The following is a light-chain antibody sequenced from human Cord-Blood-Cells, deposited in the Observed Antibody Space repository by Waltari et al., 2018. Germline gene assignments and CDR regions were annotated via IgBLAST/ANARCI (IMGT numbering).Light chain of an antibody. Sequence: EIVLPQSPATLSLSPGERATLSCRASQGVRGYLAWYQQKPGQAPRLLLYGASNRATGIPARFRGRGPGTDFTLTISSLEPEDFGVYYFQQRSNLPFTFGPGTKVDIK. CDR2: GAS. CDR1: QGVRGY. V-gene: IGKV3D-11*01. J-gene: IGKJ3*01. CDR3: QQRSNLPFT.